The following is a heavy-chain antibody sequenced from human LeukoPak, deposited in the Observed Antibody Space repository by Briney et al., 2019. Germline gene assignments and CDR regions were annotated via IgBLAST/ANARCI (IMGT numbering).Heavy chain of an antibody. CDR2: IYISGST. J-gene: IGHJ5*02. Sequence: SQTLSLTCTVSGGSISSASCYWSWIRQPAGKGLEWIGRIYISGSTNYNPSLKSRVTISLDTSENQFSLKLSSVTAADTAVYYCARGGGDRNWFDPWGHGTLVTVSS. D-gene: IGHD2-21*02. CDR3: ARGGGDRNWFDP. CDR1: GGSISSASCY. V-gene: IGHV4-61*02.